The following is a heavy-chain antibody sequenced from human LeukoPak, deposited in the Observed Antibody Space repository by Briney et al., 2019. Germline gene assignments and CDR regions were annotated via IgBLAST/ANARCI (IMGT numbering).Heavy chain of an antibody. V-gene: IGHV1-69*13. CDR2: IIPIFGTA. CDR1: GGTFSKYA. J-gene: IGHJ4*02. Sequence: ASVKVSCKASGGTFSKYAISWVRQAPGQGLEWMGGIIPIFGTANYAQKFQGRVTITADESTSTAYMELSSLRSEDTAVYYCASAAGDIAVAGTLFDYWGQGTLVTVSS. D-gene: IGHD6-19*01. CDR3: ASAAGDIAVAGTLFDY.